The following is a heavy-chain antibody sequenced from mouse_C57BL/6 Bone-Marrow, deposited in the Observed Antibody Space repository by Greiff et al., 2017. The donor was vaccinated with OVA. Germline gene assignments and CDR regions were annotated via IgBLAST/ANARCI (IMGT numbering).Heavy chain of an antibody. CDR2: IRSKSSNYAT. CDR1: GFTFNTYA. Sequence: EVMLVESGGGLVQPKGSLKLSCAASGFTFNTYAMHWVRQAPGKGLEWVARIRSKSSNYATSYADSVKDRFTISRDDSQSMLYLQMNNLKTEDTAMYYCVRGYDYDDGYAMDYWGQGTSVTVSS. CDR3: VRGYDYDDGYAMDY. J-gene: IGHJ4*01. V-gene: IGHV10-3*01. D-gene: IGHD2-4*01.